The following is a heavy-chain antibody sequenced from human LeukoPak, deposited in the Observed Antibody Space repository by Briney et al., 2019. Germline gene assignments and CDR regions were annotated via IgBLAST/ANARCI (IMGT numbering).Heavy chain of an antibody. V-gene: IGHV3-23*01. D-gene: IGHD1-26*01. Sequence: GRSLRLSCAASGFTFRSYAMSWVRQAPGKGLEWVSAISGGGGSTYYADSVKGRFTLSRDNSKNALYLQMNSLRAEDTAVYYCAKDLWWELLHDYWGQGALVTVSS. J-gene: IGHJ4*01. CDR3: AKDLWWELLHDY. CDR2: ISGGGGST. CDR1: GFTFRSYA.